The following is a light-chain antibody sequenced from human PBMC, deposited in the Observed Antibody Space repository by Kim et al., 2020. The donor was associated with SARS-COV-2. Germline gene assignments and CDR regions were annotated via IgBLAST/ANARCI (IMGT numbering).Light chain of an antibody. CDR1: ALPKKY. CDR3: QSADSSGSYQV. J-gene: IGLJ3*02. V-gene: IGLV3-25*03. Sequence: QGQTARITCFGDALPKKYAYWYKQKPGQAPVVVIYKDTERPSGIPERFSGSSSGTTVTLTISGVQAEDEADYYCQSADSSGSYQVFGGGTQLTVL. CDR2: KDT.